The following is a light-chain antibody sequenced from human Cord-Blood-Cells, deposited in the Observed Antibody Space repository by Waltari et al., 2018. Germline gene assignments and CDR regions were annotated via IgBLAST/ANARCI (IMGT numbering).Light chain of an antibody. V-gene: IGKV4-1*01. CDR3: QQAYSTPRK. J-gene: IGKJ4*02. Sequence: EIVMTQLLDALAVCLGERVTVKCKSSQSVFYSSNHKNYLAWYQQKPGQPPKLHIYWAATRESGVRDRFSGSGSGTDFTLTISSLQAEDVAVYSCQQAYSTPRKFGGRNKVEVK. CDR2: WAA. CDR1: QSVFYSSNHKNY.